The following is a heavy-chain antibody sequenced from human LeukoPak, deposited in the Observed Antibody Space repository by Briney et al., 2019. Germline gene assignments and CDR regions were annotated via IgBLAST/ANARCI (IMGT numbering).Heavy chain of an antibody. D-gene: IGHD3-22*01. J-gene: IGHJ4*02. CDR1: GGSISSYY. CDR2: IYYSGST. CDR3: ARKTLQYYYDSSGYGFDY. V-gene: IGHV4-59*12. Sequence: PSETLSLTCTVSGGSISSYYWSWIRQPPGKGLEWIGYIYYSGSTNYNPSLKSRVTISVDTSKSQFSLKLSSVTAADTAVYYCARKTLQYYYDSSGYGFDYWGQGTLVTVSS.